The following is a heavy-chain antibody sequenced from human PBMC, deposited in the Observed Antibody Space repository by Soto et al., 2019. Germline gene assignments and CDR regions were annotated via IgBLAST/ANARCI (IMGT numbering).Heavy chain of an antibody. J-gene: IGHJ4*02. CDR2: IYYSGST. CDR3: ARRYGYYFDY. D-gene: IGHD4-17*01. V-gene: IGHV4-59*08. Sequence: QVQLQESGPGLVKPSETLSLTCTVSGGSISSYYWSWIRQPPGKGLEWIGYIYYSGSTNYNPSLKSRVTISVETSKSPLSLKLSSVTAADTAVYYCARRYGYYFDYWGQGTLVTVSS. CDR1: GGSISSYY.